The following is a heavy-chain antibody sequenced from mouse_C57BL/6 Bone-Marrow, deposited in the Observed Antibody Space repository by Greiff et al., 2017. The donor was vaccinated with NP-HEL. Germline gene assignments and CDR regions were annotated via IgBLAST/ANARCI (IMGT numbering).Heavy chain of an antibody. Sequence: EVQLQESGPGLVKPSQSLSLTCSVTGYSITSGYYWNWIRQFPGNKLEWMGYISYDGSNNYNPSLKNRISITRDTSKNQFFLKLNSVTTEDTATYYCARGLGWFAYWGQGTLVTVSA. CDR1: GYSITSGYY. D-gene: IGHD4-1*01. CDR2: ISYDGSN. CDR3: ARGLGWFAY. J-gene: IGHJ3*01. V-gene: IGHV3-6*01.